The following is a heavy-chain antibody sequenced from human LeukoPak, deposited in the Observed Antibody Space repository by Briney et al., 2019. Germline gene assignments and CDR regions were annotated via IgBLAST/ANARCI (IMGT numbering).Heavy chain of an antibody. V-gene: IGHV4-38-2*02. J-gene: IGHJ3*02. Sequence: SETLSLTCTVSGYSISSDYYWGWIRQPPGKGLEWIGSIYYSGSTYYNPSLKSRVTISVDTSKNQFSLKLSSVTAADTAVYYCARTPPDIVVVVAARPQKDAFDIWGQGTMVTVSS. D-gene: IGHD2-15*01. CDR3: ARTPPDIVVVVAARPQKDAFDI. CDR2: IYYSGST. CDR1: GYSISSDYY.